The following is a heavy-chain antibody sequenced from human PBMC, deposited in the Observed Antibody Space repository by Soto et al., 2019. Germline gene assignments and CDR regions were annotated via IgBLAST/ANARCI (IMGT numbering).Heavy chain of an antibody. Sequence: PSXTLSLTGTVSGGSISSSSSYWDWIRQPPGKGLECIGSIYYSGSAYYNPSLKSRVTISVDTSKNQFSLKLSSVTAADTAVYYCAREPLTWGQGTLVTVSS. CDR1: GGSISSSSSY. CDR2: IYYSGSA. V-gene: IGHV4-39*07. CDR3: AREPLT. J-gene: IGHJ4*02.